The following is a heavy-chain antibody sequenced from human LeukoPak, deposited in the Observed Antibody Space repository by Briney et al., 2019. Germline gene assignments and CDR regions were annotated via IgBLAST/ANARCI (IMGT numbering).Heavy chain of an antibody. J-gene: IGHJ5*02. D-gene: IGHD3-22*01. CDR1: GFTFSSYW. CDR2: IKQDGSEK. Sequence: GGSLRLSCAASGFTFSSYWMSWVRQAPGKGLEWVANIKQDGSEKYYVDSVKGRFTISRDNAKNSLYLQMNSLRAEDTAVYYCARDPGVNCYDSSGYSFPWGQGTLVTVSS. V-gene: IGHV3-7*01. CDR3: ARDPGVNCYDSSGYSFP.